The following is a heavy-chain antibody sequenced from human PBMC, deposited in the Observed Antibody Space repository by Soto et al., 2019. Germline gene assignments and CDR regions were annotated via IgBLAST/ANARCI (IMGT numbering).Heavy chain of an antibody. V-gene: IGHV1-69*12. CDR1: GGTFSSYA. D-gene: IGHD4-17*01. CDR3: ARNPGTTVVPLGWFDP. CDR2: IIPIFGTA. J-gene: IGHJ5*02. Sequence: QVQLVQSGAEVKKPGSSVKVSCKASGGTFSSYAISWVRQAPGQGLEWMGGIIPIFGTANYAQKFQGRVTITADESTRTADMGLSSLRSEDTAVYYCARNPGTTVVPLGWFDPWGQGTLVTVSS.